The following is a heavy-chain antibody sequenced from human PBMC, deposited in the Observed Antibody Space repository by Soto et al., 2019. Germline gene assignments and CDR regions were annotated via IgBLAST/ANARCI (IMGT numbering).Heavy chain of an antibody. V-gene: IGHV3-21*01. Sequence: GGSLRLSCAASGFTFSSYSMNWVRQAPGKGLEWVSSISSSSSYIYYADSVKGRFTISRDNAKNSLYLQMNSLRAEDTAVYYCARDRKQQLEGSDYWGQGTLVTVSS. J-gene: IGHJ4*02. CDR3: ARDRKQQLEGSDY. D-gene: IGHD6-13*01. CDR1: GFTFSSYS. CDR2: ISSSSSYI.